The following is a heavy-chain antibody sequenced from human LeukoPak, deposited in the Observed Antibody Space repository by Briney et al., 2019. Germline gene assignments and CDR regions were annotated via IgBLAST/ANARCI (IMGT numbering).Heavy chain of an antibody. CDR2: IYFSGST. V-gene: IGHV4-59*13. Sequence: SETLSLTFTVSGGSISIYYWSWIRQPPGKGLEWIGYIYFSGSTNYNPSLKSRVTISVDTSKNQFSLKLSSVTAADTAVYYCARGTYYDIFLQHWGQGTLVTVSS. D-gene: IGHD3-9*01. CDR3: ARGTYYDIFLQH. CDR1: GGSISIYY. J-gene: IGHJ1*01.